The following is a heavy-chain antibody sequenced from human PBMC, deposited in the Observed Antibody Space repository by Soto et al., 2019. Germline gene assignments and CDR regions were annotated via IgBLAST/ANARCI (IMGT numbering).Heavy chain of an antibody. CDR2: IIPIFGTA. J-gene: IGHJ5*02. CDR3: ARDPTGIAVAGTYNWFDP. Sequence: QVQLVQSGAEVKRPGSSVKVSCKASGGTFSTYAISWVRQAPGQGLEWMGGIIPIFGTANYAQKFQGRVTITAAEXTXTXXMELSSLRSEDTAVYYCARDPTGIAVAGTYNWFDPWGQGTLVTVSS. V-gene: IGHV1-69*12. CDR1: GGTFSTYA. D-gene: IGHD6-19*01.